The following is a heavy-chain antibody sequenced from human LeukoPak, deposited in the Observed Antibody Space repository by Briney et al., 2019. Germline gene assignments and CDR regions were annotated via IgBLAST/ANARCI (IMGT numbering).Heavy chain of an antibody. J-gene: IGHJ3*02. D-gene: IGHD1-26*01. CDR1: GGSFSGYY. CDR3: ARVGATLNAFDI. V-gene: IGHV4-34*01. Sequence: SETLSLTCAVYGGSFSGYYWSWIRQPPGKGLEWLGEITHSGSTNYNPSLKSRVTISVDTSKNQFSLKLSSVTTADTAVYYCARVGATLNAFDIWGQGTMVTVSS. CDR2: ITHSGST.